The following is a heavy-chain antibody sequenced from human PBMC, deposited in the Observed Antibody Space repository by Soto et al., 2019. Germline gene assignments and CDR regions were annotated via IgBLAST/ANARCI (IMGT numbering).Heavy chain of an antibody. J-gene: IGHJ5*02. CDR3: ARERGPLRFDP. D-gene: IGHD5-12*01. Sequence: LRLSCAASGFTFSSYWMSWVRQAPGKGLEWVANIKQDGSEKYYVDSVKGRFTISRDNAKNSLYLQMNSLGAEDTAVYYCARERGPLRFDPWGQGTLVTVSS. CDR1: GFTFSSYW. CDR2: IKQDGSEK. V-gene: IGHV3-7*03.